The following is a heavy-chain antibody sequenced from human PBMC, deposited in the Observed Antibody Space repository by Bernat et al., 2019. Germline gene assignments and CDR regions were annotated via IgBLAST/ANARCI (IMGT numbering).Heavy chain of an antibody. Sequence: QLQLQESGPGLVKPSETLSLTCTVSGGSISSSSHYWGWIRQPPGKGLEWIGTIYYSGNTYYNPSLKSRVTISVDTSKNQFSLKLSSVTAADTAVYYCARHRFSSSHSPLDYWGQGTLVTVSS. CDR1: GGSISSSSHY. CDR3: ARHRFSSSHSPLDY. D-gene: IGHD6-13*01. CDR2: IYYSGNT. V-gene: IGHV4-39*01. J-gene: IGHJ4*02.